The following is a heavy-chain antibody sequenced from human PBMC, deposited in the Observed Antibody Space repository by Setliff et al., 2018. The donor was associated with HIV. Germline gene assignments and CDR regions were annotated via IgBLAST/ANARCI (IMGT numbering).Heavy chain of an antibody. CDR3: ARVRRGKAIITTGGMDV. J-gene: IGHJ6*02. V-gene: IGHV1-2*02. D-gene: IGHD3-10*01. CDR2: INPNNGDT. CDR1: GYTFTGYY. Sequence: ASVKVSCKASGYTFTGYYMHWVRQAPGQGLEWMGWINPNNGDTIYAQKFQGRVTVTRDTSINTAYMVLSSLKSDDTAMYFCARVRRGKAIITTGGMDVWGQGTTVTVSS.